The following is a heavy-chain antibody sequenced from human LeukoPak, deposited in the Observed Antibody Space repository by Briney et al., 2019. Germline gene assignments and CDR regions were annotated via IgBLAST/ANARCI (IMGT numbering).Heavy chain of an antibody. CDR2: IIDNGYIT. D-gene: IGHD6-6*01. V-gene: IGHV3-23*01. CDR3: AKDGQLVPFNPHFDY. Sequence: GGSLRLSCAASGFTFSSYAMSWVRQAPGKGLEWVSGIIDNGYITYYADSVKGRFTISRDNSKNTLYLQMNSLRAEDTAVYYCAKDGQLVPFNPHFDYWGQGTLVTVSS. CDR1: GFTFSSYA. J-gene: IGHJ4*02.